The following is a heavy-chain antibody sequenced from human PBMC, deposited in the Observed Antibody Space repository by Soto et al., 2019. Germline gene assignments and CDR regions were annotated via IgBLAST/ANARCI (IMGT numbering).Heavy chain of an antibody. CDR2: INPKSGGT. CDR1: GYSFTDYH. J-gene: IGHJ6*02. V-gene: IGHV1-2*04. CDR3: ARGDSTDCSNGVCSFFYNHDMDV. Sequence: GASVKVSCKASGYSFTDYHIHWVRQAPGQGLEWLGRINPKSGGTSTAQKFQGWVTMTTDTSISTASMELTRLTSNDTAIYYCARGDSTDCSNGVCSFFYNHDMDVWGQGTTVTVSS. D-gene: IGHD2-8*01.